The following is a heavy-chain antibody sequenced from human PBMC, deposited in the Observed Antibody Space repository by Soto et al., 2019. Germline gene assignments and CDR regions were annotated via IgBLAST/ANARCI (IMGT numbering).Heavy chain of an antibody. CDR2: ISAYNGNT. CDR3: ARDRGSSSWYEFDY. Sequence: QVKLVQSGAEVKNPGASVKVSCKTSGYTFTSNGISWVRQAPGHGLEWMGWISAYNGNTNYAQNFQGRVTMGRDTSTSTAYMELRSLRSDDTAVYYCARDRGSSSWYEFDYWGQGTLVTVSS. CDR1: GYTFTSNG. J-gene: IGHJ4*02. D-gene: IGHD6-13*01. V-gene: IGHV1-18*01.